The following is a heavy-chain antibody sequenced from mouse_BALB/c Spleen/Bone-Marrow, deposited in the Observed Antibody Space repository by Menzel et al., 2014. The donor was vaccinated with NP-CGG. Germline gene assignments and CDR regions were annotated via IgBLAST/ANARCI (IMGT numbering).Heavy chain of an antibody. J-gene: IGHJ4*01. V-gene: IGHV1-80*01. CDR2: IYPGDGDT. CDR1: GYAFSSYW. D-gene: IGHD2-14*01. CDR3: ARWYRDPHFAMDY. Sequence: ESGAELVRPGSSVKISCKASGYAFSSYWMNWVKQRPGQGLEWIGQIYPGDGDTNYNGNFKDKATLTVDRSSSTAFMQLSSLTSEDSAVYFCARWYRDPHFAMDYWGPGTSVTVSS.